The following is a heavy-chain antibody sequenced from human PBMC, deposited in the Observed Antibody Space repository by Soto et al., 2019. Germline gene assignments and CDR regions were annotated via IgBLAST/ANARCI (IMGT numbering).Heavy chain of an antibody. V-gene: IGHV3-30*18. CDR3: AKDEVLVVAVARDYYVMDV. Sequence: QVQLVESGGGVVQPGRSLRLSCAASGFTFSSYGMHWVRQAPGKGLEWVAVISYDGNNKYYADSVKGRFTISRDNSKNTLYLQMNSLRAEDTAVYYCAKDEVLVVAVARDYYVMDVWGQGTTVTVSS. CDR2: ISYDGNNK. D-gene: IGHD2-15*01. J-gene: IGHJ6*02. CDR1: GFTFSSYG.